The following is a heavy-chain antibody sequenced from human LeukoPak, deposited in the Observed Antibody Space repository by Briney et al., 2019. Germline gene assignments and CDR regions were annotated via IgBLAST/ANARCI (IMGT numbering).Heavy chain of an antibody. J-gene: IGHJ4*02. Sequence: SETLSLTCTVSGGSISSYYWSWIRQPPGKGLDWIGYIYYSGTTRYNPSLTSRLTISIDTSKNQFSLKLSSVTAADTAVYFCARGGGFTYDRQPFDCWGQGTLVTVSS. CDR1: GGSISSYY. CDR3: ARGGGFTYDRQPFDC. D-gene: IGHD3-22*01. V-gene: IGHV4-59*01. CDR2: IYYSGTT.